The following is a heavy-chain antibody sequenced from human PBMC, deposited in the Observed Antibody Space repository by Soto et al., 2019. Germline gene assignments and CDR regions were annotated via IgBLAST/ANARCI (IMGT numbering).Heavy chain of an antibody. J-gene: IGHJ4*02. Sequence: GGSLRLSCAASGFTFDDYAMHWVRQAPGKGLEWVSGISWDSGSIGYADSVKGRFTISRDNAKNSLYLQMNSLRAEDTALYYCAKSPSEYYDILTGYYASYYFDYWGQGTLVTVSS. CDR2: ISWDSGSI. CDR1: GFTFDDYA. V-gene: IGHV3-9*01. CDR3: AKSPSEYYDILTGYYASYYFDY. D-gene: IGHD3-9*01.